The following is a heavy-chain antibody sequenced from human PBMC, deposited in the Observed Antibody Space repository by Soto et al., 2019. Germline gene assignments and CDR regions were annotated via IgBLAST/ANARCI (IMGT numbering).Heavy chain of an antibody. J-gene: IGHJ4*02. CDR2: ISGSGGST. Sequence: EVQLLESGGGLVQPGGSLRLSCAASGFTFSSYAMSWVRQAPGKGLEWVSAISGSGGSTYYADSVKGRFTISRDNAKNTLYVQMHSLRDEDTAVYYWANHGAERGFGSCGQGSLVTVSS. CDR1: GFTFSSYA. V-gene: IGHV3-23*01. CDR3: ANHGAERGFGS.